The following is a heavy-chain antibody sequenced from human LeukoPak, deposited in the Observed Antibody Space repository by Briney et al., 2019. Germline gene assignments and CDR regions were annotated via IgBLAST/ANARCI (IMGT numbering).Heavy chain of an antibody. V-gene: IGHV4-31*03. CDR3: ARDDSGYFDY. J-gene: IGHJ4*02. CDR2: IYYSGST. D-gene: IGHD3-10*01. Sequence: PSETLSLTCTVSGGSISSGGYYWSWIRQHPGKGLEWIGYIYYSGSTYYNPSLKSRVTISVDMSKNQFSLKLSSVTAADTAVYYCARDDSGYFDYWGQGTLVTVSS. CDR1: GGSISSGGYY.